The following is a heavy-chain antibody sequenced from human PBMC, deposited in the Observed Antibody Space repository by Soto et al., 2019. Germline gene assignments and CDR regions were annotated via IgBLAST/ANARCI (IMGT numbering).Heavy chain of an antibody. CDR3: ARLVGATTSGFDY. CDR1: GYSFITYW. V-gene: IGHV5-51*01. CDR2: IYPGDSDS. Sequence: PGESLKISCTASGYSFITYWTGWVRQMPGKGLEWLGVIYPGDSDSRYSPSFQGLVTISADKSVSTAYLQWSSLRASDTAMYYCARLVGATTSGFDYWGQGTLVTVSS. D-gene: IGHD1-26*01. J-gene: IGHJ4*02.